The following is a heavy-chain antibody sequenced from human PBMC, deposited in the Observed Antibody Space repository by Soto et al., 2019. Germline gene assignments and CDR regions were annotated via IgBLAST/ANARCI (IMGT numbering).Heavy chain of an antibody. CDR2: INPNSGGT. D-gene: IGHD6-13*01. CDR3: ARDSSSWLRVNAFDI. J-gene: IGHJ3*02. Sequence: QVQLVQSGAEVKKPGASVKVSCKASGYTFTGYYMHWVRQAPGQGLEWMGWINPNSGGTNYAQKFQGWVTMTRDTSISTAYMELGRLRSDDTAVYYCARDSSSWLRVNAFDIWGQGTMVTVSS. CDR1: GYTFTGYY. V-gene: IGHV1-2*04.